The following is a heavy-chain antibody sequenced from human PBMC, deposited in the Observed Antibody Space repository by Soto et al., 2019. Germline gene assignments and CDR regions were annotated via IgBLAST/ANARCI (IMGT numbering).Heavy chain of an antibody. V-gene: IGHV1-18*01. CDR3: AREGQQPNDY. CDR1: GGTFSTYT. D-gene: IGHD6-13*01. CDR2: ISAYNGNT. J-gene: IGHJ4*02. Sequence: ASVKVSCKASGGTFSTYTITWVRQAPGQGLEWMGWISAYNGNTNYAQKLQGRVTMTTDTSTSTAYMELRSLRSDDTAVYYCAREGQQPNDYWGQGTLVTVSS.